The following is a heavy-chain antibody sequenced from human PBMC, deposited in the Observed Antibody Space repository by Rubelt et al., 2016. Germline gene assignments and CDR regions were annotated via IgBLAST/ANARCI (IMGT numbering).Heavy chain of an antibody. CDR3: ARDRGPNNDYGDYRAEYFQH. J-gene: IGHJ1*01. CDR1: GGTFSSYA. Sequence: GQSGAEVKKPGSSVKVSCKASGGTFSSYAISWVLQAPGQGLEWMGRIIPILGIANYAQKFQGRVTITADKSTSTAYMELSSLRSEDTAVYYCARDRGPNNDYGDYRAEYFQHWGQGTLVTVSS. CDR2: IIPILGIA. V-gene: IGHV1-69*04. D-gene: IGHD4-17*01.